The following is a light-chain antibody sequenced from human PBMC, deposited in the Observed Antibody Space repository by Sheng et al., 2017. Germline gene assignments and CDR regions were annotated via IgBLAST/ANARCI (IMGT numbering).Light chain of an antibody. V-gene: IGKV3-11*01. J-gene: IGKJ5*01. CDR1: QSVSSF. Sequence: ELVLTQSPATLSLSPGERAILSCRASQSVSSFLAWYQQKPGQAPRLLIYDASNRATGIPARFSGSGSGTDFTLTISSLEPEDFAVYYCQQRSSWPITFGQGTRLEIK. CDR2: DAS. CDR3: QQRSSWPIT.